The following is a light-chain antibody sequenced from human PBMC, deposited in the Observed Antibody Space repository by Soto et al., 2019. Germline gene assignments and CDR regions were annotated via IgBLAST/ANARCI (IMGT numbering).Light chain of an antibody. CDR3: QQYGSSPWT. CDR2: GAS. Sequence: EIVLTKSPVTLSLSPGERATLSCTASQSFSSSYLAWYQQKPGQAPRLLIYGASSRDTGVPERFSGSGSGTEFTLTTSRLEPEDFAVYYCQQYGSSPWTFGQGTKVDI. J-gene: IGKJ1*01. V-gene: IGKV3-20*01. CDR1: QSFSSSY.